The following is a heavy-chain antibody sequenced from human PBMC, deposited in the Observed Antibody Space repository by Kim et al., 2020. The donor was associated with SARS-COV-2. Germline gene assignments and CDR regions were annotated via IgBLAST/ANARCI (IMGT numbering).Heavy chain of an antibody. D-gene: IGHD3-22*01. CDR1: GFTFSSYG. CDR3: AKGSYYDSSGYLH. CDR2: ISYDGSNK. V-gene: IGHV3-30*18. J-gene: IGHJ4*02. Sequence: GGSLRLSCAASGFTFSSYGMHWVRQAPGKGLEWAAVISYDGSNKYYADSVKGRFTISRDNSKNTLYLQMNSLRAEDTAVYYCAKGSYYDSSGYLHWGQGTLVTVSS.